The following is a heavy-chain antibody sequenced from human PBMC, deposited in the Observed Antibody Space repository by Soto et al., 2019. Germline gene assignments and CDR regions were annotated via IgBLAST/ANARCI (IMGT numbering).Heavy chain of an antibody. CDR1: GYTFTSYA. CDR3: ARGSTDFINFDLYFDL. CDR2: INAGNGNT. J-gene: IGHJ2*01. Sequence: QVQLVQSGAEEKKPGASVKVSCKASGYTFTSYAMHWVRQAPGQRLEWMGWINAGNGNTKYSQKFQGRVTITGDTAASTAYMEMSSLRSEDTAVYYCARGSTDFINFDLYFDLWGRGTRVTVSS. V-gene: IGHV1-3*05. D-gene: IGHD4-4*01.